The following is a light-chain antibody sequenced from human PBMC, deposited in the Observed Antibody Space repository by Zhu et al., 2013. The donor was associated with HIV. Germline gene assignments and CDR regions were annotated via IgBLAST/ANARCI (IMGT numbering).Light chain of an antibody. CDR1: RGSIASNY. J-gene: IGLJ2*01. Sequence: NFMLTQPHSVSESPGKTVTTSCTRSRGSIASNYVKWYQQRPGSAPTVLIYDHNQRPSGVPNRFSGSIDSSSNSASLTISGLKTEDEAEYYCQSYDGSTPVIFGGGTKLTVL. CDR3: QSYDGSTPVI. V-gene: IGLV6-57*04. CDR2: DHN.